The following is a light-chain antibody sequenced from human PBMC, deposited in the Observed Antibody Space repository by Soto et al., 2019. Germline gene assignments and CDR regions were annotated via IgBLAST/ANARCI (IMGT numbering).Light chain of an antibody. V-gene: IGKV3-11*01. CDR2: DAS. J-gene: IGKJ4*01. Sequence: EIVLTQSPATLSLSPGERATLSCRASQSVSSYLAWYQQKPGQAPRLLIYDASNRATGIPARFSGSGSGTDFTLTISRLEPEDFAVYYCQQYVDSPLTFGGGTKVDIK. CDR1: QSVSSY. CDR3: QQYVDSPLT.